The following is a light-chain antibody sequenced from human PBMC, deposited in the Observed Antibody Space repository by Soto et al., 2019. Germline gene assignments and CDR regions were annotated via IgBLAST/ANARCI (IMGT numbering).Light chain of an antibody. V-gene: IGLV2-14*01. CDR2: EVS. CDR1: SSDVGDYNY. J-gene: IGLJ2*01. CDR3: SSYTDSSTYVV. Sequence: QSALTQPASVSGSPGQSITISCTGTSSDVGDYNYVSWYQQHPGKAPKLMIYEVSSRPSGVSNRFSGSKSGNTASLTISGLQAEDEADYYCSSYTDSSTYVVFGGGTKLTVL.